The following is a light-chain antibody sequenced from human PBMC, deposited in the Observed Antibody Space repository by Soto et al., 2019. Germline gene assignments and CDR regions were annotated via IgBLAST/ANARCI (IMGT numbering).Light chain of an antibody. CDR3: CSYAGSSTSYV. CDR1: SSDDGSYNL. J-gene: IGLJ1*01. Sequence: QSALTQPASVSGSPGQSITISCTGTSSDDGSYNLVSWYQQHPGKAPKLMIYEVSKRPSGVSNRFSGSKSGNTASLTISGLQAEDEADYYCCSYAGSSTSYVFGTGTKVTVL. V-gene: IGLV2-23*02. CDR2: EVS.